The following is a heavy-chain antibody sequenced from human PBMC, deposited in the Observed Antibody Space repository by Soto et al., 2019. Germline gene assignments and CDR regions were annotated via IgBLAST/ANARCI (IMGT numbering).Heavy chain of an antibody. CDR3: AIELRTLDRGVTYSMDV. V-gene: IGHV3-48*03. CDR2: ISSSGSIR. Sequence: GGSLRLSCAVSGFTYGAYEMDWVRQAPGKGLEWVAYISSSGSIRFYADSVHGRFTISRDNANNSLYLQMNSLRAEDTAVYYCAIELRTLDRGVTYSMDVLGQGTTVTVSS. CDR1: GFTYGAYE. J-gene: IGHJ6*02. D-gene: IGHD3-10*01.